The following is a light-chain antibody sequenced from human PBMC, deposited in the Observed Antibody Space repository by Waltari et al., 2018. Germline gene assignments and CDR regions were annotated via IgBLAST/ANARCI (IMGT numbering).Light chain of an antibody. CDR2: WAS. CDR3: QQYFSSPYT. V-gene: IGKV4-1*01. J-gene: IGKJ2*01. Sequence: DIVMTQSPDSLAVSLGERATINCKSSQTLFYTSNNKNYLTWYQQKSGQPPKVLIFWASTRESGVAERFNGSGSGTDFTLTINSLQPEDVAVYFCQQYFSSPYTLGQGTKLEIK. CDR1: QTLFYTSNNKNY.